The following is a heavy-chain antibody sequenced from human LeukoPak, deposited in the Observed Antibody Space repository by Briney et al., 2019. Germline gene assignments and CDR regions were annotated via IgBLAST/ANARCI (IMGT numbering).Heavy chain of an antibody. V-gene: IGHV4-59*01. CDR2: VYDSGTT. CDR1: GGSISSYY. D-gene: IGHD1-1*01. J-gene: IGHJ6*03. CDR3: ARVSWFPGTSYYYMDV. Sequence: SETLSLTCTVSGGSISSYYWSWIRQPPGKGLEWFGYVYDSGTTNYNPSLKSRVTISVDTSKNQFSLKLSSVTAADTAVYYCARVSWFPGTSYYYMDVWGKGTTVTISS.